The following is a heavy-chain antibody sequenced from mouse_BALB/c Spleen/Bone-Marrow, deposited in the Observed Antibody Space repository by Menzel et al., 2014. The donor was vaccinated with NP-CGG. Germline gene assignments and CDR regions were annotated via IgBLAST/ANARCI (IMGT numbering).Heavy chain of an antibody. J-gene: IGHJ2*01. CDR2: ISDGGSYT. CDR1: GFTFSDYY. D-gene: IGHD1-1*01. V-gene: IGHV5-4*02. Sequence: EVHLVESGGGLVKPGGSLKLSCAASGFTFSDYYMYWVRQTPEKRLEWVATISDGGSYTYYPDSVKGRFTTSRDNAKNILYLQMSSLKSEDTAMYYCARGSSYFDYWGQGTTLTVSS. CDR3: ARGSSYFDY.